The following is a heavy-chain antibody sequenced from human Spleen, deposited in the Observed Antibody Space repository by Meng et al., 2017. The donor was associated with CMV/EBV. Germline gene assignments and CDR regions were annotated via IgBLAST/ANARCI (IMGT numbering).Heavy chain of an antibody. CDR2: ISSSSSYI. V-gene: IGHV3-21*01. CDR3: ARRWADYDAFDI. D-gene: IGHD5-12*01. J-gene: IGHJ3*02. Sequence: GESLKISCAASGFTFSSYSMNWVRQAPGKGLEWVSSISSSSSYIYYADSVKGRFTISRDNAKNSLYLQMNSLGAEDTAVYYCARRWADYDAFDIWGQGTMVTVSS. CDR1: GFTFSSYS.